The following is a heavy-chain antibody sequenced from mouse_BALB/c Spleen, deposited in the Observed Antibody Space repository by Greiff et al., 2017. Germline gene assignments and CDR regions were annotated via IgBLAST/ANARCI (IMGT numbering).Heavy chain of an antibody. CDR1: GYTFTSYW. D-gene: IGHD2-2*01. Sequence: QVQLKQSGAELARPGASVKLSCKASGYTFTSYWMQWVKQRPGQGLEWIGAIYPGDGDTRYTQKFKGKATLTADKSSSTAYMQLSSLASEDSAVYYCAVGYYGYDGYFDVWGAGTTVTVSS. J-gene: IGHJ1*01. CDR2: IYPGDGDT. CDR3: AVGYYGYDGYFDV. V-gene: IGHV1-87*01.